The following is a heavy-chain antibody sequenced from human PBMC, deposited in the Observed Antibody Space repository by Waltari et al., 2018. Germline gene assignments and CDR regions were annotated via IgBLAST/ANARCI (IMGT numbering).Heavy chain of an antibody. V-gene: IGHV4-38-2*01. CDR2: IYHSGST. D-gene: IGHD1-1*01. Sequence: QVQLQESGPGLVKPSETLSLTCAVSGYSISSGYYWRGIRQPPGKGLEWIGSIYHSGSTYYNPSLKSRVTISVDTSKNQFSLKLSSVTAADTAVYYCARRNWHDWFDPWGQGTLVTVSS. CDR1: GYSISSGYY. J-gene: IGHJ5*02. CDR3: ARRNWHDWFDP.